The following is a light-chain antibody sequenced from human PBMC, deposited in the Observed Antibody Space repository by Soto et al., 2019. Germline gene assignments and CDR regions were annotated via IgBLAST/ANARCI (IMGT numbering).Light chain of an antibody. V-gene: IGLV1-36*01. CDR1: SSNIGNNA. Sequence: QSVLTQPPSVSEAPRQRVTISCSGSSSNIGNNAVNWYQQLPGKAPKLLIYYDDLLPSGVSDRFSGSKSGTSASLAISGLQSEDEADYYCAAWDDSLNVFGPGTKLTVL. CDR2: YDD. CDR3: AAWDDSLNV. J-gene: IGLJ1*01.